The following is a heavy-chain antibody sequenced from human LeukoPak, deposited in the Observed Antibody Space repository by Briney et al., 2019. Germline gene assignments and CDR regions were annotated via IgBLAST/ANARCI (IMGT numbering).Heavy chain of an antibody. CDR2: ISYSEST. CDR3: AREGTAGTNLNWFDP. J-gene: IGHJ5*02. V-gene: IGHV4-59*01. D-gene: IGHD1-1*01. CDR1: GGSISSYY. Sequence: SETLSLTCTVSGGSISSYYWSWIRQPPGKGLEWIGHISYSESTNFNPSLKSRVTISVDTSKNQFSLKLSSVTAADTAVYYCAREGTAGTNLNWFDPWGQGTLVTVSS.